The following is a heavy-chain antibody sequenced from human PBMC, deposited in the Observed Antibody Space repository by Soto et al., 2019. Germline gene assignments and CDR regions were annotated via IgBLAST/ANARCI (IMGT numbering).Heavy chain of an antibody. Sequence: EVQLMESGGGLVQLGGSLRLSCAASRFTFSSYEMNWVRQAPGKGLEWDSSISSAGSTIYYADSVKGRFTISRDNAKNSLYLQMNSLRAEDTAVYYCERDQLADRRYYYYGMDVWGQVTTITVSS. CDR3: ERDQLADRRYYYYGMDV. V-gene: IGHV3-48*03. D-gene: IGHD6-6*01. CDR2: ISSAGSTI. J-gene: IGHJ6*02. CDR1: RFTFSSYE.